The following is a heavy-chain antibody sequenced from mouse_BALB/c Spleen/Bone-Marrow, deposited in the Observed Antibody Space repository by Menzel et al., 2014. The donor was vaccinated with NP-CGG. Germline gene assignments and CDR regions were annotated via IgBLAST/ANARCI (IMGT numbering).Heavy chain of an antibody. CDR3: ARDDAMDY. Sequence: EVKLVESGGGLVQPGGSLILSCATSGFTFTDYYMSWVRQPPGKALEWLGFIRNKTNGYTTEYSASVKGRFTISRDNSQSILYLQMNTLRAEDSATYYCARDDAMDYWGQGTSVTVSS. CDR2: IRNKTNGYTT. CDR1: GFTFTDYY. V-gene: IGHV7-3*02. J-gene: IGHJ4*01.